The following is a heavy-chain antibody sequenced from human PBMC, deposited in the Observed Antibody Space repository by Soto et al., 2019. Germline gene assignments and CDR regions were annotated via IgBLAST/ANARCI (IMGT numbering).Heavy chain of an antibody. CDR1: GFPFDLYL. CDR2: INHNCGYA. D-gene: IGHD3-3*01. Sequence: EVQLLESGGGWMQPGGSLTLSCSASGFPFDLYLMHWVRQDPGKELEWVSLINHNCGYAYYTDSVKGRFTISRDNYKNTLYLQMNSLRAENTAVYYCTKDQSRNLNHGDYYYYGMDLWGPGTPVTVSS. CDR3: TKDQSRNLNHGDYYYYGMDL. V-gene: IGHV3-23*01. J-gene: IGHJ6*02.